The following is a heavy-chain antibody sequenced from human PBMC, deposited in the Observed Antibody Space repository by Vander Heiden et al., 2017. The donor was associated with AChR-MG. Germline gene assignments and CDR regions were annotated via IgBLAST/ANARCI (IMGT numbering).Heavy chain of an antibody. CDR3: ARERRMRYFDWLWDY. V-gene: IGHV3-30-3*01. D-gene: IGHD3-9*01. CDR1: GFTFSSYA. CDR2: ISYDGSNK. Sequence: QVQLVESGGGVVQPGRSLRLSCAASGFTFSSYAMHWVRQAPGKGLEWVAVISYDGSNKYYADSVKGRFTISRDNSKNTLYLQMNSLRAEDTAVYYCARERRMRYFDWLWDYWGQGTLVTVSS. J-gene: IGHJ4*02.